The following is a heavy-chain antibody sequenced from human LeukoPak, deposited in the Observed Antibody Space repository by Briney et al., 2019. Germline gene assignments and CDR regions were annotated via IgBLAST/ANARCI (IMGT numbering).Heavy chain of an antibody. V-gene: IGHV4-30-4*01. J-gene: IGHJ4*02. CDR3: ASSRDGYNSADY. CDR1: GGSISSGDYY. Sequence: PSETLSLTCTVSGGSISSGDYYWSRICQPPGKGLEWIGYIYYSGSTYYNPSLKSRVTISVDTSKNQFSLKLSSVTAADTAVYYCASSRDGYNSADYWGQGTLVTVSS. CDR2: IYYSGST. D-gene: IGHD5-24*01.